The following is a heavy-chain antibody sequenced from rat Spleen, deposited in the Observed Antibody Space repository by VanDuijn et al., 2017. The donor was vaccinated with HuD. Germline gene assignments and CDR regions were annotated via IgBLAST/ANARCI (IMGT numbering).Heavy chain of an antibody. CDR1: GFTFSDYY. CDR3: ARPNNYGGYIEEFDY. Sequence: EVQLVESGGGLVQPGRSLKLSCAASGFTFSDYYMVWVRQAPKKGLEWVASISFEGSSTYYGDSVKGRFTISRNNAKSTLYLQMDSLRSEDTATYYCARPNNYGGYIEEFDYWGQGVMVTVSS. CDR2: ISFEGSST. V-gene: IGHV5-22*01. D-gene: IGHD1-11*01. J-gene: IGHJ2*01.